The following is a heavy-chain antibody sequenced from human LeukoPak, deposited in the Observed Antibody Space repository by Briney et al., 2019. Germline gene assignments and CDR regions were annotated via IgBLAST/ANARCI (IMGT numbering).Heavy chain of an antibody. D-gene: IGHD3-10*01. CDR2: MNPNSGNT. V-gene: IGHV1-8*03. Sequence: GASVKVSCKASGYTFTSYDINWVRQATGQGLEWIGWMNPNSGNTAYAQKFQGRVTITRNTSISTAYMELSSLRSEDTAVYYCASPQRGSGSYYADYWGQGTLVTVSS. CDR3: ASPQRGSGSYYADY. J-gene: IGHJ4*02. CDR1: GYTFTSYD.